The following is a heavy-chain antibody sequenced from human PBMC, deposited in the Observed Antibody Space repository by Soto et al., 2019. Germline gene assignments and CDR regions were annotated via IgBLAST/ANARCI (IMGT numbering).Heavy chain of an antibody. CDR3: AKDALSHSTVTPPYFDY. D-gene: IGHD4-4*01. CDR2: ISGSGGST. CDR1: GFTFSSYA. V-gene: IGHV3-23*01. Sequence: GGSLRLSCAASGFTFSSYAMSWVRQAPGKGLEWVSAISGSGGSTYYADSVKGRFTISRDNSKNTLYLQMNSLRAEDTAVYYCAKDALSHSTVTPPYFDYWGQGTLVTVSS. J-gene: IGHJ4*02.